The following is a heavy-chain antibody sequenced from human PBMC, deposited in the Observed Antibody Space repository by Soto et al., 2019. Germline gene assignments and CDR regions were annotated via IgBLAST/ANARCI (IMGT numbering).Heavy chain of an antibody. V-gene: IGHV1-18*01. CDR3: ARYFWSGRLPYPFDF. CDR2: ISGYNANT. J-gene: IGHJ4*02. D-gene: IGHD3-3*01. CDR1: GYTFNSFG. Sequence: QVQLVQSGPEVKKPGASVKVSCKGSGYTFNSFGITWVRQAPGQGLEWMGGISGYNANTKYAQKFQGRVTMTTDTSTSTAHMELRSLRSYDTALYCCARYFWSGRLPYPFDFWGQGTLVTVSS.